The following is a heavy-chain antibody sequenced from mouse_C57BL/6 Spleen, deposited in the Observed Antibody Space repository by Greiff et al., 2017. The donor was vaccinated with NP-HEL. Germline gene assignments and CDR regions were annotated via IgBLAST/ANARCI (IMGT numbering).Heavy chain of an antibody. J-gene: IGHJ4*01. CDR2: IDPSDSET. CDR1: GYTFTSYW. V-gene: IGHV1-52*01. CDR3: ARYRVGENAMDY. D-gene: IGHD2-14*01. Sequence: VQLQQPGAELVRPGSSVKLSCKASGYTFTSYWMHWVKQRPIQGLEWIGNIDPSDSETHYNQKFKDKATLTVDKSSSTAYMQLSSLTSEDSAVYYCARYRVGENAMDYWGQGTSVTVSS.